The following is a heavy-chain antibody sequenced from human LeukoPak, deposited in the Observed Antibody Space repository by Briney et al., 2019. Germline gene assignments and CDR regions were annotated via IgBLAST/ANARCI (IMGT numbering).Heavy chain of an antibody. D-gene: IGHD6-6*01. J-gene: IGHJ1*01. CDR3: ARHPFSRPFQH. CDR2: VFHTGDT. V-gene: IGHV4-59*08. CDR1: GGSIRSYY. Sequence: SETLSLTCTVSGGSIRSYYWSLIRQPPGKGLEWIGYVFHTGDTNYNPSLKSRGTISADTSKNQFSLKIRSVTAADAAVYYCARHPFSRPFQHWGQGTLVTVPS.